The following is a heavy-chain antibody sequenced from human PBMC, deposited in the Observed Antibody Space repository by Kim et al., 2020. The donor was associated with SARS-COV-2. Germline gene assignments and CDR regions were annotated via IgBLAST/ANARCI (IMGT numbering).Heavy chain of an antibody. V-gene: IGHV4-34*01. D-gene: IGHD3-22*01. J-gene: IGHJ4*02. CDR3: ARGLASAYYSMIVVVITGNYFDY. Sequence: SETLSLTCAVYGGSFSGYYWSWIRQPPGKVLEWIGEINHSGSTNYNPSLKSRVTISVDTSKNQFSLKLSSVTAADTAVYYCARGLASAYYSMIVVVITGNYFDYWGQGTLVTVSS. CDR1: GGSFSGYY. CDR2: INHSGST.